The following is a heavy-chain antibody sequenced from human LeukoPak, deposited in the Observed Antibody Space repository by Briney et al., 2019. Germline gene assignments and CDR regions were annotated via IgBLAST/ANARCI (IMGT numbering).Heavy chain of an antibody. CDR2: IYYSGST. CDR3: ARELFGSSPYYFDY. Sequence: SETPSLTCTVSGGSISSYYWSWIRQPPGKGLEWIGYIYYSGSTNYNPSLKSRVTISVDTSKNQFSLKLSSVTAADTAVYYCARELFGSSPYYFDYWGQGTLVTVSS. D-gene: IGHD2-2*01. V-gene: IGHV4-59*01. J-gene: IGHJ4*02. CDR1: GGSISSYY.